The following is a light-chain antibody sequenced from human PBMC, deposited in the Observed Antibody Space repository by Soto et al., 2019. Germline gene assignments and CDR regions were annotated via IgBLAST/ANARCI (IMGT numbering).Light chain of an antibody. CDR2: GNT. CDR1: ASNIGSNP. CDR3: AAWDDSLRGDV. V-gene: IGLV1-47*02. J-gene: IGLJ1*01. Sequence: QSVVTQPPSASGTPGQRVTISCSGSASNIGSNPVNWYQQLPGTAPKLLIYGNTQRPSGVPDRFSGSKSGTSVSLAISGLRSEDEADYYCAAWDDSLRGDVFGTGTKLTVL.